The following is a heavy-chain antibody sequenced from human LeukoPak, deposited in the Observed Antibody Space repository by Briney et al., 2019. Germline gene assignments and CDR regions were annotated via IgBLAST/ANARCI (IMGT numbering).Heavy chain of an antibody. Sequence: PGGSLRLSCAASGFTFDDYAMHWVRQAPGKGLEWVSGISWNSGSIGYADSVKGRFTISRDNAKNSLYLQMNSLRAEDMALYYCARLGYCSGGSWYRWFDPWGQGTLVTVSS. CDR3: ARLGYCSGGSWYRWFDP. CDR2: ISWNSGSI. D-gene: IGHD2-15*01. CDR1: GFTFDDYA. V-gene: IGHV3-9*03. J-gene: IGHJ5*02.